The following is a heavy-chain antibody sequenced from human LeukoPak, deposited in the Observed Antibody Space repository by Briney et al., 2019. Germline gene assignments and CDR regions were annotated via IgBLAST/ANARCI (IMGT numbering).Heavy chain of an antibody. J-gene: IGHJ4*02. CDR1: GGSISSYY. D-gene: IGHD1-26*01. CDR3: ARENSGSYREFDY. Sequence: SETLSLTCTVSGGSISSYYWSWIQQPAGKGLEWIGRIYTSGSTNYNASLKSRVSMSVDTSKNQFSLKLSSVTAADTAVFYCARENSGSYREFDYWGQGTLVSVSS. CDR2: IYTSGST. V-gene: IGHV4-4*07.